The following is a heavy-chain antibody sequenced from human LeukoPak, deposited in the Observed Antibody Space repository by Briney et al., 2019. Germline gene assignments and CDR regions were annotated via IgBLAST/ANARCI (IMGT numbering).Heavy chain of an antibody. J-gene: IGHJ4*02. CDR2: ISYDGSNK. Sequence: AGGSLRLSCAASGFTFSNYDMHWVRQAPGKGLEWVAVISYDGSNKYYVDSVKGRFTISRDNSKNTLFLQMISLRGEDTAVYYCAKMYTSSWPLDYWGQGTLVTVSS. D-gene: IGHD6-13*01. V-gene: IGHV3-30*18. CDR1: GFTFSNYD. CDR3: AKMYTSSWPLDY.